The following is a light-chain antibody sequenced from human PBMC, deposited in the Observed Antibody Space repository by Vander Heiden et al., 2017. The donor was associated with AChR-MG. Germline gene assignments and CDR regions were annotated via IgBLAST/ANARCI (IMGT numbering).Light chain of an antibody. V-gene: IGLV3-9*01. CDR1: NIGSTN. Sequence: SYELTQPPSVSVALGQTASIICGGNNIGSTNAHWYKQKPGQAPVLVIYRDNNRPSGIPERFSGSNSGNTATLTISRAQAEDEADYYCQVWDNNKAVFGGGTKLTVL. CDR2: RDN. J-gene: IGLJ3*02. CDR3: QVWDNNKAV.